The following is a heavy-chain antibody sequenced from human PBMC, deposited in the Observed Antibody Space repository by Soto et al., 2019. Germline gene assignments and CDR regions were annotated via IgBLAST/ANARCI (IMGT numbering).Heavy chain of an antibody. CDR2: ISYDGSNK. CDR1: GFTFSSYA. CDR3: ARARVVTDAIGRCAAFDI. V-gene: IGHV3-30-3*01. D-gene: IGHD2-2*01. Sequence: PGGSLRLSCAASGFTFSSYAMHWVRQAPGKGLEWVAVISYDGSNKYYADSVKGRFTISRDNSKNTLYLQMNSLRAEDTAVYYCARARVVTDAIGRCAAFDIWGQGKMVTVSS. J-gene: IGHJ3*02.